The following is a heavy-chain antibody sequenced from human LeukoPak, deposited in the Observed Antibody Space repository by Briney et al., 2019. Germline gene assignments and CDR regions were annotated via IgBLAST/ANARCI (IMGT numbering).Heavy chain of an antibody. CDR3: AKGEVRAAAGTGFDY. J-gene: IGHJ4*02. CDR2: ISGSGGST. Sequence: GGSLRLSCAAPGFTFSSYAMSWVRQAPGKGLEWFSAISGSGGSTYYADSVKGRFTISRDNSKNTLYLQMNSLRAEDTAVYHCAKGEVRAAAGTGFDYWGQGTLVTVSS. CDR1: GFTFSSYA. V-gene: IGHV3-23*01. D-gene: IGHD6-13*01.